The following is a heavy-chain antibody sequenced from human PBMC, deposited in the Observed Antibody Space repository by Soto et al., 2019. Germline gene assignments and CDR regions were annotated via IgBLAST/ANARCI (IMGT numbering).Heavy chain of an antibody. V-gene: IGHV4-28*01. CDR2: IYYIGRT. CDR1: GYPISSSTS. J-gene: IGHJ5*02. D-gene: IGHD2-21*01. CDR3: ARKGEEGWFDP. Sequence: SATLSLTCAVPGYPISSSTSWGWIRQPPGKGLEWIGHIYYIGRTYYNPSPKSRVTMSVDTSKNQSSLKLSSVTAVDTAVYYCARKGEEGWFDPWGQGTLVTVSS.